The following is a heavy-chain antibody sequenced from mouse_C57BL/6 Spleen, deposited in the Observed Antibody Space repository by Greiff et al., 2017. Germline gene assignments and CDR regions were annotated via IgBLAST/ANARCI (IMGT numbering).Heavy chain of an antibody. J-gene: IGHJ4*01. CDR3: ARRLRSAMDY. D-gene: IGHD1-1*01. CDR1: GFTFSDYG. Sequence: EVQLVESGGGLVKPGGSLKLSCAASGFTFSDYGMHWVRQAPEKGLEWVAYISSGSSTTYYADTVKGRFTISRDNAKNTLFLQMTSLRAEDTAMYYCARRLRSAMDYWGQGTSVTVSS. CDR2: ISSGSSTT. V-gene: IGHV5-17*01.